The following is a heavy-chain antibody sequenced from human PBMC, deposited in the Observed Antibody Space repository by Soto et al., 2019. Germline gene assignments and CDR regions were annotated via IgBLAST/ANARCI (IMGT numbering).Heavy chain of an antibody. CDR2: IYYSGNT. CDR1: GGSAPSGNYY. D-gene: IGHD6-19*01. Sequence: SETLSLTCTVSGGSAPSGNYYWSWIRQPPGKGLEWIGYIYYSGNTNYNPSLKSRVTISVDTSKNQISLKLRSVTAADTAVYYCARDQGIAVAVFDLWGQGTLVTVSS. CDR3: ARDQGIAVAVFDL. V-gene: IGHV4-61*01. J-gene: IGHJ4*02.